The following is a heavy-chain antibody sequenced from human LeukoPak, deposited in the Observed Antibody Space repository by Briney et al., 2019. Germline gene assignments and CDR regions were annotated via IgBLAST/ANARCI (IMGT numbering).Heavy chain of an antibody. CDR3: TTGGGPVTTSEEYFKH. CDR2: ISWNGGIS. CDR1: GFTFDDYA. Sequence: GGSLRLSLEAPGFTFDDYAINWVRQAPGKGLDWVFLISWNGGISNYADSVKGRFTISRDNSKNSVYLQMNSLTAEDTALYHCTTGGGPVTTSEEYFKHWGQGTPVTVSS. J-gene: IGHJ1*01. D-gene: IGHD4-17*01. V-gene: IGHV3-43D*03.